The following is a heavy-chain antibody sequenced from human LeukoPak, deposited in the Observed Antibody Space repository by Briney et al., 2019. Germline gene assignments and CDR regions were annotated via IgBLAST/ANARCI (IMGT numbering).Heavy chain of an antibody. CDR2: ISSSGSTI. J-gene: IGHJ4*02. Sequence: GGSLRLSCAASGFTFSSYEMNWVRQAPGKGLEWVSYISSSGSTIYYADSVKGRFTISRDNAKNSLYLQMNSLRAEDTAVYYCAKEEVLGYCSSTSCYDGVDYWGQGTLVTVSS. V-gene: IGHV3-48*03. CDR3: AKEEVLGYCSSTSCYDGVDY. D-gene: IGHD2-2*01. CDR1: GFTFSSYE.